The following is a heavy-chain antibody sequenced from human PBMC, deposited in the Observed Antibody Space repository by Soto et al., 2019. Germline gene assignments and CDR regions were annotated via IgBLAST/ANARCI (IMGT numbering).Heavy chain of an antibody. J-gene: IGHJ6*02. CDR3: ARAQGNYYYYGMNV. CDR1: GGSISSYY. CDR2: IYYSGST. Sequence: TSETLSLTCTVSGGSISSYYWSWIRQPPGKGLEWIGYIYYSGSTYYNPSLKSRITISVDTSKNQFSLKLSSVTAADTAVYYCARAQGNYYYYGMNVWGQGTTVTVSS. V-gene: IGHV4-59*08.